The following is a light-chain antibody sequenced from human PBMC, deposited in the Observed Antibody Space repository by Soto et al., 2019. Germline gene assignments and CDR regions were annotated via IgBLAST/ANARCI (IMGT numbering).Light chain of an antibody. CDR3: QVWDSSSDHVV. V-gene: IGLV3-21*02. J-gene: IGLJ2*01. CDR2: DDN. CDR1: NIGSKG. Sequence: SYELTQPPSVSVAPGQTARITCGGNNIGSKGVHWYQQKPGQAPVVVVYDDNDRPSGIPERFSGSNSGNTATLTISRVEAGDKADYYCQVWDSSSDHVVFGGGTKLTVL.